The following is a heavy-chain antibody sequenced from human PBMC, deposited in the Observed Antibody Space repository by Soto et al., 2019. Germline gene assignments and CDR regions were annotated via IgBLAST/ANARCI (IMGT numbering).Heavy chain of an antibody. V-gene: IGHV4-61*01. CDR2: MYNTGST. D-gene: IGHD6-19*01. CDR3: ARASSGWYYFDY. CDR1: ARSVSSGSNY. J-gene: IGHJ4*02. Sequence: ETLSLTCNVSARSVSSGSNYWGRLRQTPGKGLEWIVYMYNTGSTNYNPSLKSRVIISVDTSKNQFSLKLSSVTATDTAVYYCARASSGWYYFDYWGQGTLVTVSS.